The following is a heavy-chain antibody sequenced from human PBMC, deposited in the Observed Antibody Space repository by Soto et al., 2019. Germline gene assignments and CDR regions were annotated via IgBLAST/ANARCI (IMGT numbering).Heavy chain of an antibody. Sequence: QVHLVQSGAEVKKPGASVKVSCKGSGYGFTTYGITWVRQAPGQGLEWMAWISAHNGNTNYAQKLQGRVTVTRDTSTRTAYRELRGLRSDDTAVYYCARGRYGDYWGQGALVTVSS. CDR1: GYGFTTYG. V-gene: IGHV1-18*01. CDR3: ARGRYGDY. D-gene: IGHD1-1*01. CDR2: ISAHNGNT. J-gene: IGHJ4*02.